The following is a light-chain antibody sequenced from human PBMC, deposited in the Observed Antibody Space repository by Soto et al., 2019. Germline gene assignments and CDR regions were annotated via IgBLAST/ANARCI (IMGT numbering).Light chain of an antibody. J-gene: IGKJ2*01. CDR1: QSVSSN. V-gene: IGKV3-11*01. CDR3: QQRSIRPLMYT. Sequence: EIVLTQSPATLSLSPGERATLSCRASQSVSSNLAWYQHKPGQPPRLLIYDASTRATGIPARFSGSGSGTDFTLTISSLEPEDFAVYYCQQRSIRPLMYTFVQGTKLEIK. CDR2: DAS.